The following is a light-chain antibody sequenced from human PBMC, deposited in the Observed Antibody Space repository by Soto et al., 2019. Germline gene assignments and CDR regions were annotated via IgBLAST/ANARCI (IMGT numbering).Light chain of an antibody. CDR2: LEGIGSY. Sequence: QPVLTQSSSASASLGSSVKLTCSLSSGHSSYIIAWHQQQPGKAPRCLMKLEGIGSYNKGSGVPDRFSGSSSGADRCLTTSNLHFEAEADYYCETWDSNTWVFDGGTQLTVL. CDR3: ETWDSNTWV. V-gene: IGLV4-60*02. CDR1: SGHSSYI. J-gene: IGLJ3*02.